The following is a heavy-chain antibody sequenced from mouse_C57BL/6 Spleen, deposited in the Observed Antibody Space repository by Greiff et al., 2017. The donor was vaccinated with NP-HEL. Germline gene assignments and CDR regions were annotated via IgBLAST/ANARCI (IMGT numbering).Heavy chain of an antibody. D-gene: IGHD2-1*01. CDR3: ARFDYYGNSYFDY. CDR2: INPSTGGT. Sequence: VQLKQSGPELVKPGASVKISCKASGYSFTGYYMNWVKQSPEKSLEWIGEINPSTGGTTYNQKFKAKATLTVDKSSSTAYMQLKSLTSEDSAVYYCARFDYYGNSYFDYWGQGTTLTVSS. CDR1: GYSFTGYY. J-gene: IGHJ2*01. V-gene: IGHV1-42*01.